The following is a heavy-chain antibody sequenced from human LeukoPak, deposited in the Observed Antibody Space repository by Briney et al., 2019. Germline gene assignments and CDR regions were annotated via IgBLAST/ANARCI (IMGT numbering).Heavy chain of an antibody. V-gene: IGHV1-2*02. J-gene: IGHJ6*02. CDR2: INPTSGGT. D-gene: IGHD5-24*01. Sequence: ASVKVSCKASGYTFTGYYMHWVRQAPGQGLEWMGWINPTSGGTNYAQKFQGRVTMTRDTSISTAYMELSRLTSDDTAVYYCARVGRLETKYYYYGMDVWGQGTTVTVSS. CDR1: GYTFTGYY. CDR3: ARVGRLETKYYYYGMDV.